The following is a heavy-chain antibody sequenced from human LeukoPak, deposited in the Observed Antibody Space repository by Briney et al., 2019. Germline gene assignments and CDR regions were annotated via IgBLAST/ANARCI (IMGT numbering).Heavy chain of an antibody. Sequence: SETLSLTCAVYGGSFSGYYWSWIRQPPGKGLEWIGEINHSGSTNYNPSLKSRVTISVDTSKNQFSLKLSSVTAADTAVYYCARGLRWPRPFLDYWAREPWSPSPQ. CDR2: INHSGST. CDR1: GGSFSGYY. CDR3: ARGLRWPRPFLDY. V-gene: IGHV4-34*01. D-gene: IGHD4-23*01. J-gene: IGHJ4*02.